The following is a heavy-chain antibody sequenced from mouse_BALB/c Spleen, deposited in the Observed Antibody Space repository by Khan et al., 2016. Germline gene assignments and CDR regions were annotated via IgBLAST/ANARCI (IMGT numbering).Heavy chain of an antibody. Sequence: VELQQSGAELVKPGASVKLSCTASGFNIKDTYMHWVKQRPEQGLEWIGRIDPANGNTKYDPKFQGKATITADTSSNTAYLQLSSLTSEDTAVYYCARPITGAWFADWGQGTLVTVSA. CDR2: IDPANGNT. CDR1: GFNIKDTY. V-gene: IGHV14-3*02. J-gene: IGHJ3*01. D-gene: IGHD2-4*01. CDR3: ARPITGAWFAD.